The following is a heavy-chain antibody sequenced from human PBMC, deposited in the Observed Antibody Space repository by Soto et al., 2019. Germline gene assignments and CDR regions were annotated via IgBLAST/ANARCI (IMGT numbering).Heavy chain of an antibody. V-gene: IGHV1-69*01. J-gene: IGHJ4*02. CDR1: GGTFSSYR. Sequence: QVQLVQSGAEVKKPGSSVKVSCKASGGTFSSYRINWVRQAPGQGLEWVGGIVPIYRTADYAQKFQGRVTITAGEFARTSDMELRSLKSQDTAVYYCVRDSGAKLSSSWGQGTLVTVSS. CDR3: VRDSGAKLSSS. CDR2: IVPIYRTA. D-gene: IGHD6-13*01.